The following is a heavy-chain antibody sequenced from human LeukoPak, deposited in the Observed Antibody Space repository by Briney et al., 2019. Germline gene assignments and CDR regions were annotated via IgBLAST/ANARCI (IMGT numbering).Heavy chain of an antibody. D-gene: IGHD3-9*01. CDR3: ARGTQAWLFSNFDY. CDR1: GFTFSDYA. V-gene: IGHV3-30-3*01. J-gene: IGHJ4*02. CDR2: TSFDGSNK. Sequence: PGRSLRLSCAASGFTFSDYAMHWVRQAPGKGLEWVAVTSFDGSNKYYADSVKGRFTISRDNSRNTLYLQMNSLRAEDTAVYYCARGTQAWLFSNFDYWGQGILVTVSS.